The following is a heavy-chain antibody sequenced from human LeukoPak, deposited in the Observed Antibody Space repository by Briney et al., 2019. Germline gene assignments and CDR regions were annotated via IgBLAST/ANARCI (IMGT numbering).Heavy chain of an antibody. J-gene: IGHJ4*02. CDR2: AYKTGSP. CDR1: GASVSFDNYF. Sequence: PSETLSLTCTVSGASVSFDNYFWGWVRQPPGKGLEWIGGAYKTGSPYYNPSLKSRVSISADTSKNQFSLKLNFVTAADTAVYYCASSFDYWGQGTLVTVSS. CDR3: ASSFDY. V-gene: IGHV4-39*01.